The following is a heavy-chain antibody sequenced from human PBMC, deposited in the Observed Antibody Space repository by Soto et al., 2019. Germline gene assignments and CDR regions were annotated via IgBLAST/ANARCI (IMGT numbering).Heavy chain of an antibody. CDR2: IYKSATT. CDR3: ARGRYCLTGRCFPNWFDS. CDR1: GDSISTVDYF. V-gene: IGHV4-30-4*01. D-gene: IGHD2-15*01. Sequence: SETLSLTCSVSGDSISTVDYFWAWIRQPPGQALEYIGYIYKSATTYYNPSSESRVAISLDTSKSQFSLNVTSVTAADTAVYFCARGRYCLTGRCFPNWFDSWGQGTLVTVSS. J-gene: IGHJ5*01.